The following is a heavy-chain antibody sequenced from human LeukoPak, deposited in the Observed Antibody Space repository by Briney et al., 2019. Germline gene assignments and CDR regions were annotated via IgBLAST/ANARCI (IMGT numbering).Heavy chain of an antibody. D-gene: IGHD5-18*01. CDR3: AREESGYSYGLAFDI. V-gene: IGHV4-39*07. Sequence: SETLSLTCTVSGDSISNNNFYWGWIRQPPGKGLEWIGSFYYSGSTYYNPSLKSRVTISVDASKNQFSLKLSSVTAADTAVYYCAREESGYSYGLAFDIWGQGTMVTVSS. CDR1: GDSISNNNFY. J-gene: IGHJ3*02. CDR2: FYYSGST.